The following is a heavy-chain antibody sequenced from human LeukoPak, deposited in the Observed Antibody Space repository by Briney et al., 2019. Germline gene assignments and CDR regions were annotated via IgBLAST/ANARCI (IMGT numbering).Heavy chain of an antibody. D-gene: IGHD6-13*01. CDR1: GFTFSSDG. J-gene: IGHJ4*02. Sequence: GGSLRLSCAASGFTFSSDGMHWVRQAPGKGLEWVAFTRYDGSNKYYADSVKGRFTISRDNSKNTLYLQMNSLRAEDTAVYYCATATRSSWGYYFDYWGQGTLVTVSS. CDR2: TRYDGSNK. V-gene: IGHV3-30*02. CDR3: ATATRSSWGYYFDY.